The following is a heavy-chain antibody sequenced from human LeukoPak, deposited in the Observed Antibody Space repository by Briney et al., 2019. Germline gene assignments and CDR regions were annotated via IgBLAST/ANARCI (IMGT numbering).Heavy chain of an antibody. CDR2: IIPIFGTA. V-gene: IGHV1-69*13. Sequence: SVKVSCKASGGTFSSYAISWVRQAPGQGLEWMGGIIPIFGTANYAQKFQGRVTITADESTSTAYMELSSLRSEDTAVYYCARGGISIFGVVIYMDVWGKGTTVTVSS. D-gene: IGHD3-3*01. J-gene: IGHJ6*03. CDR1: GGTFSSYA. CDR3: ARGGISIFGVVIYMDV.